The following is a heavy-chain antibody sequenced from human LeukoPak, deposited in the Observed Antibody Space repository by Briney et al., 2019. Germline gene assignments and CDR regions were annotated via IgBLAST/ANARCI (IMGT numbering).Heavy chain of an antibody. CDR1: GFVFNDAW. CDR3: TWMATVRTVDF. J-gene: IGHJ4*02. D-gene: IGHD4-17*01. CDR2: ITSGGAT. V-gene: IGHV3-15*01. Sequence: GGSLRLSCIVSGFVFNDAWMSWVRQAPGKGLEWVGRITSGGATDSAARVKGRFIITRDNSKCTFYLQMNSLKTDNTAMYYCTWMATVRTVDFWGRGTLVAVSS.